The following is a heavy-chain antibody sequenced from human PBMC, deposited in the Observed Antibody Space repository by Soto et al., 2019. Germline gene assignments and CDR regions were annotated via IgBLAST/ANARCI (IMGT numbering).Heavy chain of an antibody. V-gene: IGHV4-38-2*01. CDR1: GYSISSGYY. Sequence: KTSETLSLTCAVSGYSISSGYYLGWLRQPPGKGLEWIGSIYHGGSTYYNPSLKSRVTMSVDTSKSQFSLKLTSVTAADTAVYYCARGEDAFFYYGLDVWGQGITVTVSS. J-gene: IGHJ6*02. CDR3: ARGEDAFFYYGLDV. CDR2: IYHGGST.